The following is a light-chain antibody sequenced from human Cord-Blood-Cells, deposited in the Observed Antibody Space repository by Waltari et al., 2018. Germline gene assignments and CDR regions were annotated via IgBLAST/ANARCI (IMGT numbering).Light chain of an antibody. CDR2: DAA. J-gene: IGKJ3*01. CDR1: QEISNY. V-gene: IGKV1-33*01. Sequence: DIHMINSAFSRSASVRDRVTINCQASQEISNYSTWYQQKTGKTPKLLIYDAANLETGVPSRFSGSGSGTDFTFTISILQPEDIATYYCQQYDNLFTFGPGTKVDIK. CDR3: QQYDNLFT.